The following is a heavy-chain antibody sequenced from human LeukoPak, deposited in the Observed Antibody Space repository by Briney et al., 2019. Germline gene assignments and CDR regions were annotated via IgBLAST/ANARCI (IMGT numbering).Heavy chain of an antibody. D-gene: IGHD1-26*01. Sequence: PGGSLRLSCAASGFTFSSSAMSWVRQAPGKGLEWVSAISGSGGSTYYADSVKGRFTISRDNSKNTLYLQMNSLRAEDTAVYYCAKAVGAPDAFDIWGQGTMVTVSS. V-gene: IGHV3-23*01. CDR3: AKAVGAPDAFDI. J-gene: IGHJ3*02. CDR2: ISGSGGST. CDR1: GFTFSSSA.